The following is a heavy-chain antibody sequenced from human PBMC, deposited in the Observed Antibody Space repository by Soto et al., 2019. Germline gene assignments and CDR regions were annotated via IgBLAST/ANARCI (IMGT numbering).Heavy chain of an antibody. CDR1: GSSSDPFT. CDR3: AVSSPDIVVLPSSIYFTS. D-gene: IGHD2-15*01. CDR2: LSWDRSTV. V-gene: IGHV3-9*02. Sequence: GGSLRLSCVASGSSSDPFTMHWVRELPGKGLEWVAGLSWDRSTVAYADSVQGRFTISRDHAKNSVDLLMDSLGPDDTALYFCAVSSPDIVVLPSSIYFTSWGPGTQVTVSS. J-gene: IGHJ4*02.